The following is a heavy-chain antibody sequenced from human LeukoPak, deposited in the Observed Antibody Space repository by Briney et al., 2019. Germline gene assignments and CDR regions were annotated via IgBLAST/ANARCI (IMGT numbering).Heavy chain of an antibody. Sequence: GGSLRLSCAASGFTFSSYWVNWVRQAPGKGLEWVANIKQDGSEKNYVGSVKGRFTISRDNAKNSLYLQMNSLRAEDTAVYYCSREGRGSSWSHWGQGTLVTVSS. D-gene: IGHD6-13*01. V-gene: IGHV3-7*01. CDR3: SREGRGSSWSH. CDR1: GFTFSSYW. CDR2: IKQDGSEK. J-gene: IGHJ4*02.